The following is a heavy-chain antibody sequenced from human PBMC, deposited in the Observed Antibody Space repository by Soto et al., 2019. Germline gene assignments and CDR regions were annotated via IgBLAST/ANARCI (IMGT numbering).Heavy chain of an antibody. Sequence: ASVKVSCKASGGTFSSYAISWVRQAPGQGLEWMGGIIPIFGTANYAQKFQGRVTITADESTSTAYMELSSLRSEDTAVYYCATGGVFGVVITPYYYYGMDVWGQGTTVTVSS. V-gene: IGHV1-69*13. CDR1: GGTFSSYA. D-gene: IGHD3-3*01. CDR3: ATGGVFGVVITPYYYYGMDV. CDR2: IIPIFGTA. J-gene: IGHJ6*02.